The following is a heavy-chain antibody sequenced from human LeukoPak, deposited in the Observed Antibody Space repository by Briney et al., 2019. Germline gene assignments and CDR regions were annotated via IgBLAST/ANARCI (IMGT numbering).Heavy chain of an antibody. D-gene: IGHD6-13*01. J-gene: IGHJ1*01. Sequence: GGSLRLSCAASGFTFSRYSMNWVRQAPGKGLEWVSSISSDAKYIYYADSLKGRFTVSRDNAKNSLYLQMNSLAVEDTAVYYCTTPAAGPYAEYSQYWGQGTLVTVSS. CDR2: ISSDAKYI. CDR1: GFTFSRYS. CDR3: TTPAAGPYAEYSQY. V-gene: IGHV3-21*01.